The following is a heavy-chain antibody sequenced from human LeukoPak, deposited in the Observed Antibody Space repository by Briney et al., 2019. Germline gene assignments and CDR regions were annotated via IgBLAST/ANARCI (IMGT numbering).Heavy chain of an antibody. CDR1: GDSVSIYY. CDR2: IYYRGNT. J-gene: IGHJ4*02. D-gene: IGHD1-1*01. V-gene: IGHV4-59*02. CDR3: ARAGNNWSFDY. Sequence: SETLSLTCTVSGDSVSIYYWSWIRQPPGKGLEWIGYIYYRGNTNYNPSLKSRVTMAVDTSKNQFSLKVSSVTAADTAVYYCARAGNNWSFDYWGQGTLVTVSA.